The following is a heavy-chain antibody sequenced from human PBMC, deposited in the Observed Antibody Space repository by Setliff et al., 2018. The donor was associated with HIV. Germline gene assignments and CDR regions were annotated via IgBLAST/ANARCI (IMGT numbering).Heavy chain of an antibody. CDR3: ARAVHSGWYYFDY. CDR2: IGTAGDT. Sequence: GGSLRLSCAASGFTFSSYDMHWVRQATGKGLEWASAIGTAGDTYYPGSVKGRFTISRENAKNSLYLQVNSLRAGDTAVYYCARAVHSGWYYFDYWGQGTLVTVSS. D-gene: IGHD6-19*01. J-gene: IGHJ4*02. V-gene: IGHV3-13*01. CDR1: GFTFSSYD.